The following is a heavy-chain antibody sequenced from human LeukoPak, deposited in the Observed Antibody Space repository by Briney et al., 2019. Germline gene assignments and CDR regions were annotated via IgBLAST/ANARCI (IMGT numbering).Heavy chain of an antibody. CDR3: ARVAWGDPNSPFDY. J-gene: IGHJ4*02. D-gene: IGHD2-21*02. CDR2: INSDGSRT. CDR1: GFTFSSYW. Sequence: PGGSLRLSCAASGFTFSSYWMHWVRQAPGKGLVWVSRINSDGSRTSYADSAKGRFTISRDNAKNTLYLQMNSLRAEDTAVYYCARVAWGDPNSPFDYWGQGALVTVSS. V-gene: IGHV3-74*01.